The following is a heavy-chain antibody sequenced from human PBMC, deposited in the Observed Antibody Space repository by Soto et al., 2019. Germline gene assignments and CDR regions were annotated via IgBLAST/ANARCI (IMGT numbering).Heavy chain of an antibody. D-gene: IGHD2-21*01. J-gene: IGHJ4*02. V-gene: IGHV4-61*01. CDR2: IHYSGST. Sequence: SQTLPLTCTVPGGSVKIVTYYCSCIRQPPGKGLEWIGFIHYSGSTNYNPSLKGRVTMSVDTSKNQFSLKLTSVNTADTAIYYCTRGGDPYKTGHWGQGTLVTVSS. CDR1: GGSVKIVTYY. CDR3: TRGGDPYKTGH.